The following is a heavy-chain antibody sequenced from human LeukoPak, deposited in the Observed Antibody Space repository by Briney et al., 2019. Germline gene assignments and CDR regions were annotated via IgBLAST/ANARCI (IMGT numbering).Heavy chain of an antibody. D-gene: IGHD2-15*01. CDR2: INPNGGST. CDR3: ARGDCSRGSCYLLDH. V-gene: IGHV1-46*01. CDR1: GYTFTSYY. J-gene: IGHJ4*02. Sequence: ASVKVSCKASGYTFTSYYMHWVRQAPGQGLEWMGIINPNGGSTNYAQKFQGGVTVTRDTSTSTVYMELRSLRSEDTAVYYCARGDCSRGSCYLLDHWGQGTLVTVSS.